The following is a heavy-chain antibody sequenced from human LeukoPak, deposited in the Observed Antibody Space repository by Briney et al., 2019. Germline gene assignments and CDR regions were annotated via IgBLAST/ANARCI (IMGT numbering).Heavy chain of an antibody. J-gene: IGHJ6*03. CDR1: GFTFGSYS. Sequence: GGSLRLSCAASGFTFGSYSMNWVRQAPGKGLEWVSSISSSSSYIYYADSVKGRFTISRDNAKNSLYLQMSSLRAEDTAVYYCTRVEETATTAAIIRKYSYYYYYMDVWGKGNTVTVSS. V-gene: IGHV3-21*01. CDR2: ISSSSSYI. CDR3: TRVEETATTAAIIRKYSYYYYYMDV. D-gene: IGHD4-11*01.